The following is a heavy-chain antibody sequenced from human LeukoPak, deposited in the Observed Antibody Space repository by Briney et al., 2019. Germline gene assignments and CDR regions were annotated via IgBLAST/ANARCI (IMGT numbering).Heavy chain of an antibody. CDR3: ARDLVIRGNAGYDAFDF. CDR1: GGSISSYY. D-gene: IGHD5-12*01. Sequence: SETLSLTCTVSGGSISSYYWSWIRQPAGKGLEWIGRFYTSGSTNYNPSLKSRVTMSVDTSKNQFSLRLSSVTAADTAVYYCARDLVIRGNAGYDAFDFWGQGTLVTVSS. J-gene: IGHJ4*02. V-gene: IGHV4-4*07. CDR2: FYTSGST.